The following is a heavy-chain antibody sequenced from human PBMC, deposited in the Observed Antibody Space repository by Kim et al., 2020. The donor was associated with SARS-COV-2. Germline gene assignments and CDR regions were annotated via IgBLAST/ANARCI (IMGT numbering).Heavy chain of an antibody. CDR2: IYYSGST. Sequence: SETLSLTCTVSGGSISSYYWSWIRQPPGKGLEWIGYIYYSGSTNYNPSLKSRVTISVDTSKNQFSLKLSSVTAADTAVYYCARVESQDIVVVPAAMGWYFDLWGRGTLVTVSS. CDR1: GGSISSYY. J-gene: IGHJ2*01. D-gene: IGHD2-2*01. V-gene: IGHV4-59*01. CDR3: ARVESQDIVVVPAAMGWYFDL.